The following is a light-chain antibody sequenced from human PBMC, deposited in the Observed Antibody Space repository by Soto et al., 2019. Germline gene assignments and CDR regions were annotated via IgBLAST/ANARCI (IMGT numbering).Light chain of an antibody. J-gene: IGLJ2*01. CDR1: NNDVGAYNY. CDR2: DVS. Sequence: QSVLTQPASVSGSPGQSITIACTGTNNDVGAYNYVSWYQQHPGKVPKLIIHDVSSRPAGVSNRFSGSKSGNTASLTISGLQTEDEAYYYCGSYTTSNTVVFGGGTQLTVL. V-gene: IGLV2-14*03. CDR3: GSYTTSNTVV.